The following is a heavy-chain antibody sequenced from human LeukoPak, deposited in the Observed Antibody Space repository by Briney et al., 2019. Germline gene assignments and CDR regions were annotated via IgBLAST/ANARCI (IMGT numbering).Heavy chain of an antibody. CDR2: INHSGST. J-gene: IGHJ5*02. CDR1: GGSFSGYY. V-gene: IGHV4-34*01. Sequence: SETLSLTCAVYGGSFSGYYWSWIRQPPGKGLEWIGEINHSGSTNYNPSLKSRVTISVDTSKNQFSLKLSSVTAADTAVYYCARDDGHCSSTSCSRGWFDPWGQGTLVTVSS. CDR3: ARDDGHCSSTSCSRGWFDP. D-gene: IGHD2-2*01.